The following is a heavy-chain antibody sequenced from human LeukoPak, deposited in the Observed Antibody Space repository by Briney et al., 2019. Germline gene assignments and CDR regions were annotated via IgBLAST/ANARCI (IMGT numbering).Heavy chain of an antibody. J-gene: IGHJ4*02. CDR1: GGSINNYY. CDR3: AKGKRGYSSSWYDY. V-gene: IGHV4-34*01. Sequence: KPSETLSLTCTVSGGSINNYYWSWIRQPPGKGLEWIGEINHSGSTNYNPSLKSRVTISVDTSKNQFSLKLSSVTAADTAVYYCAKGKRGYSSSWYDYWGQGTLVTVSS. D-gene: IGHD6-13*01. CDR2: INHSGST.